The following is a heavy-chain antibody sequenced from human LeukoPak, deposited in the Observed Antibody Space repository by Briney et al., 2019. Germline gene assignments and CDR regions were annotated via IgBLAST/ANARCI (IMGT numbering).Heavy chain of an antibody. CDR1: GGSISSGDYY. Sequence: KPSETLSLTCTVSGGSISSGDYYWSWIRQPPGKGLEWIGYIYYSGSTYYNPSLKSRVTISVDTSKNQFSLKLRSVTAADTAVYYCARAILGPLDFWSGPTPYFDYWGQGTLVTVSS. CDR2: IYYSGST. J-gene: IGHJ4*02. D-gene: IGHD3-3*01. V-gene: IGHV4-30-4*01. CDR3: ARAILGPLDFWSGPTPYFDY.